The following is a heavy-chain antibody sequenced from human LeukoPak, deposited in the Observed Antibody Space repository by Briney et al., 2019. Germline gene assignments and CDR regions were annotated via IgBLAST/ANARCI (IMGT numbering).Heavy chain of an antibody. D-gene: IGHD2-15*01. Sequence: PGGSLRLSCAASGFTFSSYSMNWVRQAPGKGLEWVSYISSSSSTIYYADSVKGRFTISRDNAENSLYLQMNSLRDEDTAVYYCAREHEPMVVAATGFDYWGQGTLVTVSS. CDR2: ISSSSSTI. CDR1: GFTFSSYS. V-gene: IGHV3-48*02. J-gene: IGHJ4*02. CDR3: AREHEPMVVAATGFDY.